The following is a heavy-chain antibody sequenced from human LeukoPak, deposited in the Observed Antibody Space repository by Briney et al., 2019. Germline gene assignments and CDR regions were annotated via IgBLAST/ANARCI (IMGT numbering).Heavy chain of an antibody. CDR1: GFTFSSYW. Sequence: GGSLRLSCAASGFTFSSYWMSWVRQAPGKGLEWVANIKQDGSEKYYVDSVKGRFTISRDNAKNSLYLQMNSLRAEDTAVYYCAREGSYYDSSGYSDFDYWGQGTLVTVSS. CDR2: IKQDGSEK. CDR3: AREGSYYDSSGYSDFDY. J-gene: IGHJ4*02. V-gene: IGHV3-7*01. D-gene: IGHD3-22*01.